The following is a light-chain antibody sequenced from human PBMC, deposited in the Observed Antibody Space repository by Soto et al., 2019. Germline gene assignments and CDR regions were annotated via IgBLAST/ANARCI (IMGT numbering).Light chain of an antibody. J-gene: IGKJ1*01. V-gene: IGKV3-20*01. CDR2: GVS. Sequence: EIVLTQSPGTLSLSPGEGATLACRASQTISSNFLAWYQQKPGQAPRRLIYGVSIRATGIPDRFSGSGSGTDFTLTISRLEPEDFAVYYCQQCGSSPWTFGQGTTVEIK. CDR3: QQCGSSPWT. CDR1: QTISSNF.